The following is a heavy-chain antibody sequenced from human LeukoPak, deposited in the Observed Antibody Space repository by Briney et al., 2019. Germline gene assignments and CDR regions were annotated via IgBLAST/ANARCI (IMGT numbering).Heavy chain of an antibody. CDR3: ASSSGAPYNWFDP. CDR1: GFTFTGYY. Sequence: ASVKVSCKASGFTFTGYYVHWVRQAPGQGLEWMGWINPNSGGTIYAQKFQGRVIMTRDTSISTAYMELTTLRSDDTAVYYCASSSGAPYNWFDPWGQGTPLTVSS. CDR2: INPNSGGT. J-gene: IGHJ5*02. V-gene: IGHV1-2*02. D-gene: IGHD3-22*01.